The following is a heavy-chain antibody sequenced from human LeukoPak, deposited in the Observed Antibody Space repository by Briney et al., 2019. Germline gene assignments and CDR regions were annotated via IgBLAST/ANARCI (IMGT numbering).Heavy chain of an antibody. J-gene: IGHJ6*02. CDR3: ATTGGVGSNPYYYYYGMDV. V-gene: IGHV3-53*01. D-gene: IGHD3-10*01. CDR2: IYSGGST. CDR1: GSTVSSNY. Sequence: PGGSLRPSCAASGSTVSSNYMSWVRQAPGKGLEWVSVIYSGGSTYYADSVKGRFTISRDNSKNTLYLQMNSLRAEDTAVYYCATTGGVGSNPYYYYYGMDVWGQGTTVTVSS.